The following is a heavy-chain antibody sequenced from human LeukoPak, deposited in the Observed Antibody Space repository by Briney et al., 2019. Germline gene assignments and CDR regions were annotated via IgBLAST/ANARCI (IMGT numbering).Heavy chain of an antibody. V-gene: IGHV4-59*08. CDR1: GGSISSYY. Sequence: SETLSLTCTVSGGSISSYYWSWIRQPPGKGLEWIWYIYYSGSTNYNPSLKSRVTISVDTSKNQFSLKLSSVTAADTAVYYCARRVTMVRGVILDAFDIWGQGTMVTVSS. CDR3: ARRVTMVRGVILDAFDI. J-gene: IGHJ3*02. CDR2: IYYSGST. D-gene: IGHD3-10*01.